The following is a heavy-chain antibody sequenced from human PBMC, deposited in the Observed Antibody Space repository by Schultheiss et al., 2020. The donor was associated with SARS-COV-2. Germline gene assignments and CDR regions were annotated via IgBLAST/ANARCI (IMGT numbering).Heavy chain of an antibody. D-gene: IGHD6-19*01. CDR3: ARDQGYSIGWYFDL. CDR1: GFTFSRYA. J-gene: IGHJ2*01. V-gene: IGHV3-23*01. CDR2: ISGSGGST. Sequence: GSLRLSCTASGFTFSRYALSWVRQAPGKGLEWVSAISGSGGSTYYADSVRGRFTISRDNSKNTLYLQMNSLRAEDTAVYYCARDQGYSIGWYFDLWGRGTLVTVSS.